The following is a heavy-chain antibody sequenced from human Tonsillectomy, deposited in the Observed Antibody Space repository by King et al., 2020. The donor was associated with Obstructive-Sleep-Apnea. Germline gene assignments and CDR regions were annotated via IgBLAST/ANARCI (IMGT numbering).Heavy chain of an antibody. Sequence: VQLVESGAEVKKPGASVKDSCKASGYTITSYDINWVRQATGQGLEWMGCVNPNSGKTGYAQKFQGRVTMTRNTSISTAYMELSSLRPEDTAVYYCAAGTRVGNYWGQGTLVTVSS. CDR2: VNPNSGKT. CDR3: AAGTRVGNY. V-gene: IGHV1-8*01. D-gene: IGHD1/OR15-1a*01. CDR1: GYTITSYD. J-gene: IGHJ4*02.